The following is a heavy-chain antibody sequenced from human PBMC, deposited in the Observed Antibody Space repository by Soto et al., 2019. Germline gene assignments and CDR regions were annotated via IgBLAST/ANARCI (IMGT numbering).Heavy chain of an antibody. CDR1: GFTFSSYG. CDR3: AKVGCSRVSCSYNWFDP. CDR2: ISYDGSNK. D-gene: IGHD2-15*01. V-gene: IGHV3-30*18. J-gene: IGHJ5*02. Sequence: QVQLVESGGGVVQPGRSLRLSCAASGFTFSSYGMHWVRQAPCKGLECVAVISYDGSNKYYADSVKGRFTISRDNSKISLYLQMNSLRAEDTVVYYWAKVGCSRVSCSYNWFDPWGQGTLVTVSS.